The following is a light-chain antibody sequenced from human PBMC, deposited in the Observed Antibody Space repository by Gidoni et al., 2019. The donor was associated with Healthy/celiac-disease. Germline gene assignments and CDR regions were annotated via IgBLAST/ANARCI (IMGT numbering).Light chain of an antibody. CDR3: KQYDNLPDT. Sequence: DIQMTQSPSSLSASVGDRVTITCRSSQDLSNYLNWYHQKPGKAPKLLIYEASNLETGVPSRFSGSGSGTEFTFTISSLQPEDIATYYCKQYDNLPDTCGGGTKVEIK. CDR1: QDLSNY. V-gene: IGKV1-33*01. J-gene: IGKJ4*01. CDR2: EAS.